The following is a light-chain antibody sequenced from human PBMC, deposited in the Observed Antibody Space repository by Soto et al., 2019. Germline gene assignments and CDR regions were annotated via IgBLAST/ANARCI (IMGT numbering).Light chain of an antibody. V-gene: IGLV1-44*01. CDR2: SNN. CDR1: SSNIGSNN. CDR3: AAWDGSLSSYV. Sequence: QSVLTQPPSASGTLGQRVTISCSGSSSNIGSNNVNWFQQLPGTAPKLLIHSNNQRPSGVPDRFSGSKSGTSAFLAISGLQSEDEADYYCAAWDGSLSSYVFGTGTKLTVL. J-gene: IGLJ1*01.